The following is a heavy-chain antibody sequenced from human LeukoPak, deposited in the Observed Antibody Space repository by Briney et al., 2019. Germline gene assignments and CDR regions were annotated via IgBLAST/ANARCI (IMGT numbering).Heavy chain of an antibody. J-gene: IGHJ3*02. D-gene: IGHD1-26*01. CDR3: ARAGYSYYAFDI. Sequence: GASVKVSCKASGGTFSSYSFSWVRQAPGQGLEWMGGIIPIFGTANYAQKFQGRVTITADESTSTAYMELSSLRSEDTAVYYCARAGYSYYAFDIWGQGTMVTVSS. CDR2: IIPIFGTA. V-gene: IGHV1-69*01. CDR1: GGTFSSYS.